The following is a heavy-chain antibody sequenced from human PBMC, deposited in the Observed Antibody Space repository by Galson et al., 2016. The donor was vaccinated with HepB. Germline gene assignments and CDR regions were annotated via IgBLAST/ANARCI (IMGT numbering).Heavy chain of an antibody. Sequence: LSLTCTVDGGSVVGYYWTWIRQSPGKRLEWIGEIDAGGSNTYNPSAKGRLTISLDRSTTSISLMLTSAPAADTGLYFCARGRAGFQVPLAPWGLGTLVTVTS. CDR1: GGSVVGYY. J-gene: IGHJ5*02. CDR3: ARGRAGFQVPLAP. CDR2: IDAGGSN. V-gene: IGHV4-34*01.